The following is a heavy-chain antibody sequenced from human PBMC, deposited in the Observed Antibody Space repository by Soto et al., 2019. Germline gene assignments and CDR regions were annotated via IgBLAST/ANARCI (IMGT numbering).Heavy chain of an antibody. CDR1: GYSFSDFG. D-gene: IGHD1-7*01. CDR3: ARGRGELRFDP. CDR2: TSTSNDKT. Sequence: QVQLMQSGAEMKQPGASVKVSCRASGYSFSDFGISWVRQAPGQGLEWVGWTSTSNDKTDYAQKVQGRVTMTTDTSTNTAYMELRGLRSDDTAVYYCARGRGELRFDPWGQGTRVTVSS. V-gene: IGHV1-18*01. J-gene: IGHJ5*02.